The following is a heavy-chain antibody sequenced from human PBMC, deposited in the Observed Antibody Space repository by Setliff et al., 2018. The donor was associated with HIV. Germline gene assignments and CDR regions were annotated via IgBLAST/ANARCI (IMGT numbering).Heavy chain of an antibody. CDR3: AREAYDVLTPHAHIDY. J-gene: IGHJ4*02. Sequence: PGGSLRLSCVASGFSFGSYWMSWVRQRPGKGLEWVSGINWNGAITDYEDSVKGRFTISRDNAKNSLHLQMNSLRAEDAAFYYCAREAYDVLTPHAHIDYWGQGVLVTVSS. CDR1: GFSFGSYW. V-gene: IGHV3-20*04. D-gene: IGHD3-9*01. CDR2: INWNGAIT.